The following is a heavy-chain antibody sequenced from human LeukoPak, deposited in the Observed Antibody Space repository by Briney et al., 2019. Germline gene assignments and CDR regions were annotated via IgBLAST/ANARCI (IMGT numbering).Heavy chain of an antibody. Sequence: SETLSLTCTVSGGSISSGDYYWSGIRQPPGKGLEGIGYIYYSGSTYYNPSLKSRVTISVDTSKNQFSLKLNSVTAADTGVYYCAVPDSGSYQGWAFDIWGQGTMVTVSS. V-gene: IGHV4-30-4*08. CDR1: GGSISSGDYY. D-gene: IGHD1-26*01. CDR2: IYYSGST. J-gene: IGHJ3*02. CDR3: AVPDSGSYQGWAFDI.